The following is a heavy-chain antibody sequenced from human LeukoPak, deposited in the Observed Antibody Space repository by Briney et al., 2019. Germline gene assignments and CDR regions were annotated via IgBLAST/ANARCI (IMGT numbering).Heavy chain of an antibody. CDR2: ISSSGGST. D-gene: IGHD3-16*01. V-gene: IGHV3-23*01. CDR1: GFTFSSYA. CDR3: GKEGGA. J-gene: IGHJ5*02. Sequence: GGSLRLSCAASGFTFSSYAMTWVRQAPGKGLEWVSAISSSGGSTFYADSVKGRFTISRDNSKDMLYLQMNSLKVEDTATYYCGKEGGAWGQGTKVTVSS.